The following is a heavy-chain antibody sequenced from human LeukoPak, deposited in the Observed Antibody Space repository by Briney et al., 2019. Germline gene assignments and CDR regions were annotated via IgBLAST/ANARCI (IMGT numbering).Heavy chain of an antibody. Sequence: PGGSLRLSCAASGFTFSSYSINWVRQAPGKGLEWVSYISSSSSTIYYADSVKGRFTIYRDNAKNSLYLQMSDLRDEDAAVYYCARVRSGYYSDYWGQGTLVTVSS. CDR2: ISSSSSTI. CDR3: ARVRSGYYSDY. J-gene: IGHJ4*02. CDR1: GFTFSSYS. V-gene: IGHV3-48*02.